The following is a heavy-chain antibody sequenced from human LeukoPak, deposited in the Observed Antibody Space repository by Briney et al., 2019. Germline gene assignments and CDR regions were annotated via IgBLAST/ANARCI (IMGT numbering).Heavy chain of an antibody. CDR2: IYYGGST. Sequence: SETLSLTCTVSGGSISSGGYYWSWIRQHPGKGLEWIGYIYYGGSTYYNPSLKSRVTISVDTSKNQFSLKLSSVTAADTAVYYCARAGDCSSTSCYNFDYWGQGTLVTVSS. CDR3: ARAGDCSSTSCYNFDY. V-gene: IGHV4-31*03. CDR1: GGSISSGGYY. D-gene: IGHD2-2*02. J-gene: IGHJ4*02.